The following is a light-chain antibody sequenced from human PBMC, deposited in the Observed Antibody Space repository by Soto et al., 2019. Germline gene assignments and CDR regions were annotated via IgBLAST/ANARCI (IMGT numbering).Light chain of an antibody. J-gene: IGLJ2*01. CDR3: SSYTTSSTLI. V-gene: IGLV2-14*03. CDR2: DVS. CDR1: SSDVGAYNY. Sequence: QSALTQAASVSGAPGQSITISCTGTSSDVGAYNYVSWYQHHPGQAPKLMIYDVSYRPSWVSNRFSGSKSGNTASLTISGLQSEDEADYYFSSYTTSSTLIFGGGTKLTVL.